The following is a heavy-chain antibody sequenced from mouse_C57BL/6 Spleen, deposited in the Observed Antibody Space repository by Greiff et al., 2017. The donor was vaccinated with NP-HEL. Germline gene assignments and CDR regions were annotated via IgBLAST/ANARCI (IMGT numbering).Heavy chain of an antibody. Sequence: QVQLQQSGAELVRPGTSVKMSCKASGYTFTNYWIGWAKQRPGHGLEWIGDIYPGGGYANYNEKFKGKATLTADKSSSTAYMQFSSLTSEDSAIYYCARGSNSRLFAYWGQGTLVTVSA. D-gene: IGHD2-5*01. CDR3: ARGSNSRLFAY. CDR1: GYTFTNYW. V-gene: IGHV1-63*01. J-gene: IGHJ3*01. CDR2: IYPGGGYA.